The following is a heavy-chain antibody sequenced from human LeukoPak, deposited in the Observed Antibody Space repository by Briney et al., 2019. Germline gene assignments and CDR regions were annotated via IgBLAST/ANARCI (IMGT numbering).Heavy chain of an antibody. CDR3: ARDRELGY. D-gene: IGHD1-1*01. CDR2: FYTSGTK. V-gene: IGHV4-4*07. CDR1: GGSISSYY. Sequence: PSETLSLTCTVSGGSISSYYWSWIRQPAGKGLEWIGRFYTSGTKNYNPSLKSRVTMSVDTSKNQFSLKVRSVTAADTAVYYCARDRELGYWGQGTLVIVSS. J-gene: IGHJ4*02.